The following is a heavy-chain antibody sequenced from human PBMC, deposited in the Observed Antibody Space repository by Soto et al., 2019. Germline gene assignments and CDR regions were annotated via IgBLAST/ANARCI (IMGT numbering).Heavy chain of an antibody. CDR1: GGTFSKFA. Sequence: ASVKVSCKASGGTFSKFAISWVRQAPGQGLEWVGGIIPVFGTPNYSKKFPDRRTITPGXXXSXXXKXLXXPGXKXTAVYYCASGRDGYFYFEYWGQGTLVTVSS. CDR3: ASGRDGYFYFEY. J-gene: IGHJ4*02. CDR2: IIPVFGTP. D-gene: IGHD3-22*01. V-gene: IGHV1-69*13.